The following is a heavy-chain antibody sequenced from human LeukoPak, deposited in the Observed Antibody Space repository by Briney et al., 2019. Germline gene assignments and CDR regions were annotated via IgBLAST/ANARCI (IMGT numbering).Heavy chain of an antibody. CDR1: GFTFSGYW. CDR3: ARDLNWKYDY. V-gene: IGHV3-7*01. D-gene: IGHD1-1*01. CDR2: IKQDGSAK. Sequence: GESLRLSCAASGFTFSGYWMNWVRQAPGKGLEWVANIKQDGSAKGVLDSGKGRFTISRDNSKNSLYLEMNSLRDDDTAVYYCARDLNWKYDYWGQGTLVTVSS. J-gene: IGHJ4*02.